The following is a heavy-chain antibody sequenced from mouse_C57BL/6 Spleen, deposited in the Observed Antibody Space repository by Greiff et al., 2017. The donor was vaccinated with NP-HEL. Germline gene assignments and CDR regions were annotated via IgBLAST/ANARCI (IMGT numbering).Heavy chain of an antibody. CDR3: AREYDGYSGTFDV. CDR1: GYTFTDYN. CDR2: INPNNGGT. Sequence: EVQLVESGPELVKPGASVKIPCKASGYTFTDYNMDWVKQSHGKSLEWIGDINPNNGGTIYNQKFKGKATLTVDKSSSTAYMELRSLTSEDTAVYYCAREYDGYSGTFDVWGTGTTVTVSS. J-gene: IGHJ1*03. D-gene: IGHD2-3*01. V-gene: IGHV1-18*01.